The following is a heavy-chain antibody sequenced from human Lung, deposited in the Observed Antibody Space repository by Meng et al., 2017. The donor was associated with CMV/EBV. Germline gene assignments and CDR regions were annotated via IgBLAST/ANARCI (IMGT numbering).Heavy chain of an antibody. Sequence: SQXXSLTXAVYGGSFSGYYWSWIRQPPGKGLEWIGEINHSGSTNYNPSLKSRVTISVDTSKNQFSLKLSSVTAADTAVYYCAREGITGTTGFDPWGQGTLVTVSS. J-gene: IGHJ5*02. CDR3: AREGITGTTGFDP. CDR1: GGSFSGYY. V-gene: IGHV4-34*01. D-gene: IGHD1-7*01. CDR2: INHSGST.